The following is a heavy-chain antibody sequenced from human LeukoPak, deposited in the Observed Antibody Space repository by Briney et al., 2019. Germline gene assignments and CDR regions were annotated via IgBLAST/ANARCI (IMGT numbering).Heavy chain of an antibody. Sequence: GFLRLSCAASGFTFSSYAMGWVRQAPGKGLEWVSTVSGGGVTTYYADSAKGRFTISRDNSKNTLYLQMNSLTAEDTAVYYCSKQSYASGWNPFDYWGQGILVTVSS. V-gene: IGHV3-23*01. J-gene: IGHJ4*02. CDR3: SKQSYASGWNPFDY. D-gene: IGHD6-19*01. CDR2: VSGGGVTT. CDR1: GFTFSSYA.